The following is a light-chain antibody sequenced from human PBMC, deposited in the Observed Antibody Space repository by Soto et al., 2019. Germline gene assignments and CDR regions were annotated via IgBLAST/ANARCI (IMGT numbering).Light chain of an antibody. CDR2: RNN. CDR1: SSNIGNYY. CDR3: AAWDDSMSVL. Sequence: QSVLTQPPSASGTPGQRVTISCSGSSSNIGNYYVPWYQQLPEAAPKLLIYRNNQRPSGVPDRFSGSKSGTSASLAISGLRSEDEADYYCAAWDDSMSVLFGTGTKLTVL. J-gene: IGLJ1*01. V-gene: IGLV1-47*01.